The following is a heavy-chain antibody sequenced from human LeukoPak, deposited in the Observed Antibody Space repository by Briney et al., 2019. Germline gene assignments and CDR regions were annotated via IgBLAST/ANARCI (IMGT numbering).Heavy chain of an antibody. D-gene: IGHD3-16*02. J-gene: IGHJ4*02. V-gene: IGHV3-7*01. CDR1: GLTFSGQW. CDR2: IKHDGREK. CDR3: GYTNNFYH. Sequence: GGSLRLSCVASGLTFSGQWPNWVRQAPKQGLEWVANIKHDGREKYYVYSVKGRFTISRDDGKNSLSQHMNRERAEDTAIYYCGYTNNFYHWGQGALVVVSA.